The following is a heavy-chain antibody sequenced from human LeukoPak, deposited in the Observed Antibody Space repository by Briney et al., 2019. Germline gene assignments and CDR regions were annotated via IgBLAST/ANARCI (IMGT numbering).Heavy chain of an antibody. J-gene: IGHJ4*02. CDR1: GGTFSSYT. CDR2: IIPILGIA. Sequence: ASVKVSCKASGGTFSSYTISWVRQAPGQGLEWMGRIIPILGIANYAQKFQGRVTITADKSTSTAYMELSSLRSEDTAVYYCARAIFGVANLGYWGQGTLVTVSS. D-gene: IGHD3-3*01. V-gene: IGHV1-69*02. CDR3: ARAIFGVANLGY.